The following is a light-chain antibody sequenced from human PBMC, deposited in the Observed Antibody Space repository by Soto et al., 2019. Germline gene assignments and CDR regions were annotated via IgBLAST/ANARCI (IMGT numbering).Light chain of an antibody. CDR3: QQRSAWPWT. V-gene: IGKV3-11*01. Sequence: EIVLTQSPATLSLSPGDRATLSCRASHSVGSLLAWYQQKPGQAPRLRIYFASNRATGIPPRFSGSGSVTDFTLTIDSLEPEDLALFYCQQRSAWPWTFGQGTRVEIK. CDR1: HSVGSL. J-gene: IGKJ1*01. CDR2: FAS.